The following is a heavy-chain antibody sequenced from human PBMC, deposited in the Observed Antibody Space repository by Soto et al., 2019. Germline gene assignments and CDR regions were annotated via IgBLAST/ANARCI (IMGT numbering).Heavy chain of an antibody. V-gene: IGHV3-66*01. D-gene: IGHD1-26*01. CDR3: ARLMSGSFKGSSYYYYYGMDV. CDR2: IYSGGST. Sequence: LRLSCAASGFTVSSNYMSWVRQAPGKGLEWVSVIYSGGSTYYADSVKGRFTISRDNSKNTLYLQMNSLRAEDTAVYYCARLMSGSFKGSSYYYYYGMDVWGQGTTVTVSS. CDR1: GFTVSSNY. J-gene: IGHJ6*02.